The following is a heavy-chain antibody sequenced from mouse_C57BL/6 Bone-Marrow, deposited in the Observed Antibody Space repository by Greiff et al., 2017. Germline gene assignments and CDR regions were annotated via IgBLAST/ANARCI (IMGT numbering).Heavy chain of an antibody. CDR1: GYTFTSYW. J-gene: IGHJ2*01. Sequence: QVQLQQPGAELVKPGASVKLSCKASGYTFTSYWMHWVKQRPGRGLEWIGRIDPDGGGTKYNGKFKSKATLTVDKSSSTAYMQLSSLTSEDTAVYDCARGGWLRRRSYSDYWGQGTTLTVSS. V-gene: IGHV1-62-3*01. CDR2: IDPDGGGT. CDR3: ARGGWLRRRSYSDY. D-gene: IGHD2-2*01.